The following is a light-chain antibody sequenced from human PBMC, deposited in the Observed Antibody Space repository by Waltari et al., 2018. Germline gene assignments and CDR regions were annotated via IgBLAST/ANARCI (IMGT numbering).Light chain of an antibody. CDR2: TNN. V-gene: IGLV1-44*01. CDR3: ATWEDSLNGWV. CDR1: SSNIVAND. Sequence: QSFVLQSPSASGPPGPRVPISCSGRSSNIVANDVYWYQQFPGTAPKLLIYTNNQRPSGVPDRFSGSKSGTSASLVISGLQSEDEADYYCATWEDSLNGWVFGGGTKLTVL. J-gene: IGLJ3*02.